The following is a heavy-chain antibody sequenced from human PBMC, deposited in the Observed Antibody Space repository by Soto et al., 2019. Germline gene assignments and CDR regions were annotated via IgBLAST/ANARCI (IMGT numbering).Heavy chain of an antibody. V-gene: IGHV4-31*03. CDR1: GGSISSGGYY. D-gene: IGHD3-22*01. CDR3: ARVQGNYYDSSGYYFDY. J-gene: IGHJ4*02. Sequence: SETLSLTCTVSGGSISSGGYYWSWIRQHPGKGLEWIGYIYYSGSTYYNPSLKSRVTISVDTSKNQFSLKLSSVTAADTAVYYCARVQGNYYDSSGYYFDYWGQGTLVTVSS. CDR2: IYYSGST.